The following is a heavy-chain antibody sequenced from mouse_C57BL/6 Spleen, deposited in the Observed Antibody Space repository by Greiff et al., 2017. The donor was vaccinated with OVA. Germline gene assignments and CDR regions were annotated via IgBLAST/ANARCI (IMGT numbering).Heavy chain of an antibody. CDR2: IDPSDSET. V-gene: IGHV1-52*01. J-gene: IGHJ2*01. D-gene: IGHD2-4*01. CDR3: ATRDYDAFDY. CDR1: GYTFTSYW. Sequence: QVHVKQPGAELVRPGSSVKLSCKASGYTFTSYWMHWVKQRPIQGLEWIGNIDPSDSETHYNQKFKDKATLTVDKSSSTAYMQLSSLTSEDSAVYYCATRDYDAFDYWGQGTTLTVSS.